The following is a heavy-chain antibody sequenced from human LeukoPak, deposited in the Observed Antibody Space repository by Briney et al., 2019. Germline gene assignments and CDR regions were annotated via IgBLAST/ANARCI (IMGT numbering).Heavy chain of an antibody. CDR3: ARHLRSDCSSTSCYQFRRSPRESPKYYYYMDV. V-gene: IGHV4-34*01. Sequence: SETLSLTCAVYGGSFSGYYWSWIRQPPGKGLEWIGEINHSGSTNYNPSLKSRVTISVDTSKNQFSLKLSSVTAADTAVYYCARHLRSDCSSTSCYQFRRSPRESPKYYYYMDVWGKGTTVTVSS. CDR2: INHSGST. D-gene: IGHD2-2*01. J-gene: IGHJ6*03. CDR1: GGSFSGYY.